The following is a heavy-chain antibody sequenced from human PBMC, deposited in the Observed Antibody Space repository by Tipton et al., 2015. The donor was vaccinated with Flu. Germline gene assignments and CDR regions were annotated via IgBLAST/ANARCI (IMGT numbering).Heavy chain of an antibody. CDR1: GITFSRYA. D-gene: IGHD6-19*01. J-gene: IGHJ4*02. CDR3: AKVIPELVAGLDS. CDR2: ISGGGGGT. V-gene: IGHV3-23*01. Sequence: SLRLSCAASGITFSRYAMSWVRQAPGKRLEWISAISGGGGGTYYADSVRGRFTISRDNSKNMVYLQMNSLRADDTAVYSCAKVIPELVAGLDSWGQGTLVTVSS.